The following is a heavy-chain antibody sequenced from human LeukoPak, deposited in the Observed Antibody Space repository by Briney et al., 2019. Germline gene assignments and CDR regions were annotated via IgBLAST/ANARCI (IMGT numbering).Heavy chain of an antibody. CDR1: GYTFTGYY. CDR3: ARGSPVGWELNYYYYGMDV. CDR2: INPNSGGT. Sequence: GASVKVSCKASGYTFTGYYMHWVRQAPGQGLEWMGWINPNSGGTNYAQKFQGRVTMTRDTSTSTAYMELSRLRSDDTAVYYCARGSPVGWELNYYYYGMDVWGQGTTVTVSS. D-gene: IGHD1-26*01. V-gene: IGHV1-2*02. J-gene: IGHJ6*02.